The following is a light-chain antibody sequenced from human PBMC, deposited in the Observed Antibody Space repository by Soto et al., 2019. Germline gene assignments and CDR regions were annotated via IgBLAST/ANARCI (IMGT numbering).Light chain of an antibody. Sequence: EIVLTQSPGTLSLSPGERATLSCRASQSVSSSYSAWYQQKPGQPPRLLIYGASNRATGVPDRFSGSGSGTDFTLTISRLEREDFAVYFCQQYGSSLWTFGQGTKVEFK. V-gene: IGKV3-20*01. J-gene: IGKJ1*01. CDR2: GAS. CDR3: QQYGSSLWT. CDR1: QSVSSSY.